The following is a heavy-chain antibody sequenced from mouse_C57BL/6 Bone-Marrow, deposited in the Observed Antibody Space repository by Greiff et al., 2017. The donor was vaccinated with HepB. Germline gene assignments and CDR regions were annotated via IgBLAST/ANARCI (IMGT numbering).Heavy chain of an antibody. D-gene: IGHD2-4*01. V-gene: IGHV5-4*01. CDR2: ISDGGSYT. J-gene: IGHJ2*01. CDR3: ARVYYDYDGGGFDY. CDR1: GFTFSSYA. Sequence: EVQLVESGGGLVKPGGSLKLSCAASGFTFSSYAMSWVRQTPEKRLEWVATISDGGSYTYYPDNVKGRFTISRDNAKNNLYLQMSHLKSEDTAMYYCARVYYDYDGGGFDYWGQGTTLTVSS.